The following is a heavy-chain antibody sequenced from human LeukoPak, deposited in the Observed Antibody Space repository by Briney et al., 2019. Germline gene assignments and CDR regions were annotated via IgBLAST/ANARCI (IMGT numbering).Heavy chain of an antibody. Sequence: SETLSLTCTVSGGSISNYYWTWIRQPPGKGLEWIGYIYYSGSTNYNPSLRSRATISVDTSEKQFSLNLSSVTAADTALYYCARVATMVRGSNGMDVWGKGTTVTVSS. CDR3: ARVATMVRGSNGMDV. V-gene: IGHV4-59*01. D-gene: IGHD3-10*01. CDR1: GGSISNYY. J-gene: IGHJ6*04. CDR2: IYYSGST.